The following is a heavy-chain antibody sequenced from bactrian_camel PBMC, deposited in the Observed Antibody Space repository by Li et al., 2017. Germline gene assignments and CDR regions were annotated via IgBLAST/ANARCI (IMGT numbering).Heavy chain of an antibody. V-gene: IGHV3S31*01. CDR1: GYPSSKHC. J-gene: IGHJ6*01. Sequence: VQLVESGGGSVQAGGSLRLSCAHSGYPSSKHCMGWFRQAPGKARGDVAAIYSGGGRTYYADSVKGRFTISQDNAKNTLYLQLNRLKTEDTAMYYCVKGQSELWDFGYWGQGTQVTVS. CDR2: IYSGGGRT. CDR3: VKGQSELWDFGY. D-gene: IGHD5*01.